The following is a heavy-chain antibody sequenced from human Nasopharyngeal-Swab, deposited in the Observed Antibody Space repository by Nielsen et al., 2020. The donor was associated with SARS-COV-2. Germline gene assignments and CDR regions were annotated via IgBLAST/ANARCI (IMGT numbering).Heavy chain of an antibody. Sequence: ASVKVSCKASGYTFDYHYMHWVRQAPGQGLEWMGLINSSGGSTSYAQKFQGRVTMTRDTSTSTVYTELSSLRSEDTAVYYCARGLYSSTWYLDNWGQGALVTVSS. CDR3: ARGLYSSTWYLDN. V-gene: IGHV1-46*02. J-gene: IGHJ4*02. CDR2: INSSGGST. CDR1: GYTFDYHY. D-gene: IGHD2/OR15-2a*01.